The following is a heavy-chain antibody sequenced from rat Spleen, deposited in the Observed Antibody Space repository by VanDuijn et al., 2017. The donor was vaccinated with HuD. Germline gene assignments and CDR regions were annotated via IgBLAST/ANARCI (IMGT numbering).Heavy chain of an antibody. D-gene: IGHD1-1*01. CDR1: GYSITSSYR. Sequence: EVQLQESGPGLVKPSQSLSLTCSVTGYSITSSYRWNWIRKFPGNKLEWMGYINSAGSTNYNPSLKSRISITRDTSKNQFFLQENSVTTEEKATYYCARAYYRWGYFDYWCQGVMVTVSS. CDR2: INSAGST. J-gene: IGHJ2*01. CDR3: ARAYYRWGYFDY. V-gene: IGHV3-3*01.